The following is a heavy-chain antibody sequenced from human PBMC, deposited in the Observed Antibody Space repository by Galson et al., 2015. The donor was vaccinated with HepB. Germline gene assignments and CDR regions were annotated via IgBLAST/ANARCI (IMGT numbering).Heavy chain of an antibody. CDR2: ISSSSSHI. CDR3: ASGYCSSTICYLYCFDY. V-gene: IGHV3-21*01. J-gene: IGHJ4*02. CDR1: GFTFSSYS. Sequence: SLRLSCAASGFTFSSYSMHWVRQAPGKGLEWVSSISSSSSHIYYADSVKGRFTISRDNAKNSLYLQMNSLRAEDTAVYYCASGYCSSTICYLYCFDYWGQGTLVTVSS. D-gene: IGHD2-2*01.